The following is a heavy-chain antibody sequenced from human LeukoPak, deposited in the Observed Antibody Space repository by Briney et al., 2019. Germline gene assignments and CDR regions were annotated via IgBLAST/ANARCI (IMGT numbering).Heavy chain of an antibody. CDR3: AKQRYGGEDY. D-gene: IGHD3-16*01. V-gene: IGHV3-7*01. CDR2: IKQDGSEK. CDR1: GFTFSNYW. Sequence: GGSLRLSCAVSGFTFSNYWMSWVRQAPGRGLEWVANIKQDGSEKYYADSVKGRFTTSRDNTKNSLYLQMNSLRAEDTAVYYCAKQRYGGEDYWGQGTLVTVSS. J-gene: IGHJ4*02.